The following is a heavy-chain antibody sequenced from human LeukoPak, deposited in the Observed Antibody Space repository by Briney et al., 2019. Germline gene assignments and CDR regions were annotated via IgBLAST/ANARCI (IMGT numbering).Heavy chain of an antibody. D-gene: IGHD1-26*01. CDR1: GFTFSNAW. V-gene: IGHV4-4*09. Sequence: PGGSLRLSCATSGFTFSNAWMSWIRQPPGKGLEWIGYIYTSGSTNYNPSLKSRVTISVDTSKNQFSLKLSSVTAADTAVYYCARQGSHYSWFDPWGQGTLVTVSS. CDR2: IYTSGST. CDR3: ARQGSHYSWFDP. J-gene: IGHJ5*02.